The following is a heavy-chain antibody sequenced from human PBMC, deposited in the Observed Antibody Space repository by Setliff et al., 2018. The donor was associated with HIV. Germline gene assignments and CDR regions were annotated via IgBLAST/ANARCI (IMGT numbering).Heavy chain of an antibody. D-gene: IGHD2-8*02. Sequence: LSLPCFVSGVSISGHFWGWIRQPPGKGLEWIGYIYTSGTTEYNPSLDSRVTISVDTSRDQFSLNLRSVTAADTALYFCARLIHTGLLYFDYWGLGMLVTVSS. CDR2: IYTSGTT. CDR3: ARLIHTGLLYFDY. CDR1: GVSISGHF. J-gene: IGHJ4*02. V-gene: IGHV4-4*09.